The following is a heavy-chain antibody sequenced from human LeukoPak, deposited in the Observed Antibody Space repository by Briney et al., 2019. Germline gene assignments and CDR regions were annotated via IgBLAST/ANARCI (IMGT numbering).Heavy chain of an antibody. CDR1: GFTFSNCA. Sequence: GGSLRLSWAASGFTFSNCAMHWVRQAPGKGLEWMAVIWYDGSNKYYADSVKGRFTISRDNSKKTLYLQMNSLRAEDTAVYYCASGIAAAGSYAFDIWGQGTMVTVSS. J-gene: IGHJ3*02. D-gene: IGHD6-13*01. CDR2: IWYDGSNK. CDR3: ASGIAAAGSYAFDI. V-gene: IGHV3-33*03.